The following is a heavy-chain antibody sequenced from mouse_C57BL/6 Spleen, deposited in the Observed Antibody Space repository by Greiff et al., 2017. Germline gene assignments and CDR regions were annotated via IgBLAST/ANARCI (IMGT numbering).Heavy chain of an antibody. V-gene: IGHV1-22*01. D-gene: IGHD1-1*01. J-gene: IGHJ4*01. CDR2: INPNNGGT. CDR1: GYTFTDYN. Sequence: VQLKESGPELVKPGASVKMSCKASGYTFTDYNMHWVKQSHGKSLEWIGYINPNNGGTSYNQKFKGKATLTVNKSSSTAYMEIRSLTSADSAVYYGARYEITKVVPEAMDYWGQGTSVTVSS. CDR3: ARYEITKVVPEAMDY.